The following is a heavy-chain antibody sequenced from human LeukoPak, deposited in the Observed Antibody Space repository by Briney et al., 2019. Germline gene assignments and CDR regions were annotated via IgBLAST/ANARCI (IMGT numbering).Heavy chain of an antibody. D-gene: IGHD6-13*01. CDR1: GYTLTTYW. CDR2: IYPGDSDP. V-gene: IGHV5-51*01. J-gene: IGHJ4*02. Sequence: GESLKISCKGSGYTLTTYWIGWVRQMPGKGLEWMGIIYPGDSDPRYSPSFQGQVTISADKSISTAYLQWSSLKASDSAIYYCVRHGLGSSWFGFDYWGQGTLVTVSS. CDR3: VRHGLGSSWFGFDY.